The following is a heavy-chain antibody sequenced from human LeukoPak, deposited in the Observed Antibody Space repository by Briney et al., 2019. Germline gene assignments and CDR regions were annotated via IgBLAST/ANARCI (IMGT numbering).Heavy chain of an antibody. J-gene: IGHJ6*03. Sequence: ASVKVSCKASGYTFTGYYMHWVRQAPGQGLEWMGWINPNSGGTNYAQRFQGRVTMTRDTSISTAYMELSRLRSDDTAVYYCARTPDDYGDYYYYYYMDVWGKGTTVTVSS. V-gene: IGHV1-2*02. CDR3: ARTPDDYGDYYYYYYMDV. CDR2: INPNSGGT. D-gene: IGHD4-17*01. CDR1: GYTFTGYY.